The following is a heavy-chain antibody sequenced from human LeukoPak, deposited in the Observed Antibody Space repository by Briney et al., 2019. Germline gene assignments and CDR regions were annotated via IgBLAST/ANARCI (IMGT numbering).Heavy chain of an antibody. CDR2: IYSGGST. CDR1: GFTFSSYA. Sequence: GGSLRLSCAASGFTFSSYAMSWVRRAPGKGLEWVSVIYSGGSTYYADSVKGRFTISRDNSKNTLYLQMNSLRAEDTAVYYCARETRYFDYWGQGTLVTVSS. J-gene: IGHJ4*02. CDR3: ARETRYFDY. V-gene: IGHV3-66*01.